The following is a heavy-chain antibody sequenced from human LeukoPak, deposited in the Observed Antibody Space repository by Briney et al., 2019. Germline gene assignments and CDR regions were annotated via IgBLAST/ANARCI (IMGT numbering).Heavy chain of an antibody. V-gene: IGHV1-69*04. CDR3: ARALVPAATYYYGMDV. Sequence: ASVKVSCKASGGTFSSYAISWVRQAPGQGLEWMGRIIPILGIANYAQKFQGRVTITADKSTSTAYMELSSLRSEDTAVYYCARALVPAATYYYGMDVWGQGTTVTVSS. J-gene: IGHJ6*02. CDR2: IIPILGIA. CDR1: GGTFSSYA. D-gene: IGHD2-2*01.